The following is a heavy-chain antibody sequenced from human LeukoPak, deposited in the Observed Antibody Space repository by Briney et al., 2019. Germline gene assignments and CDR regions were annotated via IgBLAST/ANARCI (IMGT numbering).Heavy chain of an antibody. CDR2: IIPIFGTA. CDR1: GGTFSSYA. CDR3: ARATRIGRFGELTGDAFDI. D-gene: IGHD3-10*01. Sequence: ASVKVSCKASGGTFSSYAISWVRQAPGQGLEWMGGIIPIFGTANYAQKFQGRVTITADESTSTAYMELSSLRSEDTAVYYCARATRIGRFGELTGDAFDIWGQGTMVTVSS. J-gene: IGHJ3*02. V-gene: IGHV1-69*13.